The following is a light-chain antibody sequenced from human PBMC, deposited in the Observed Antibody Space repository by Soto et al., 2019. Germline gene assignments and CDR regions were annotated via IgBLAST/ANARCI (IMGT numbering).Light chain of an antibody. Sequence: IQMTQAPSSLSASVGDRVTITCQANQDITNSLNWYQQIPGKAPKLLIYGASNLVTGVPSRFSGRGSGTAFTFTISSLQPEDIATYYCQHYHYLPLTFGGGTKVEIK. J-gene: IGKJ4*01. V-gene: IGKV1-33*01. CDR1: QDITNS. CDR2: GAS. CDR3: QHYHYLPLT.